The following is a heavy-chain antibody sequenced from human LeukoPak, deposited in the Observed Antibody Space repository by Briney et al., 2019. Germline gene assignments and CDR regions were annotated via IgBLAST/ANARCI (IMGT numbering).Heavy chain of an antibody. Sequence: GGSLRLSCAASGFTFSSYSMNWVRQAPGKGLEWVSSISSSSSYIYYADSVKGRFTISRDNAKNSLYLQMSSLRAEDTAVYYCAVLFGVVIPTDYWGQGTLITVSS. V-gene: IGHV3-21*01. CDR3: AVLFGVVIPTDY. CDR1: GFTFSSYS. CDR2: ISSSSSYI. J-gene: IGHJ4*02. D-gene: IGHD3-3*01.